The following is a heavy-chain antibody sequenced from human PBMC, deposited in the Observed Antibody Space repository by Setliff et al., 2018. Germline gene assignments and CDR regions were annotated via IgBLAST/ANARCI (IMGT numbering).Heavy chain of an antibody. CDR2: ISAYNGNT. CDR3: AREEQQLVWFDP. V-gene: IGHV1-18*01. D-gene: IGHD6-13*01. J-gene: IGHJ5*02. Sequence: ASVKVSCKASGGTFSSYGISWVRQAPGQGLEWMGWISAYNGNTNYAQKLQGRVTMTTDTSTSTAYMELSGLRSEDTAVYYCAREEQQLVWFDPWGQGTLVTVSS. CDR1: GGTFSSYG.